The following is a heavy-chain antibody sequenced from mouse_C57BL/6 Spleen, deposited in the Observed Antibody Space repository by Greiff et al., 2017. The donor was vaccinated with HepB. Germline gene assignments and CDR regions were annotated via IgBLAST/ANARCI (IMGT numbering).Heavy chain of an antibody. CDR2: IYPRSGNT. Sequence: QVQLQQSGAELARPGASVKLSCKASGYTFTSYGISWVKQRTGQGLEWIGEIYPRSGNTYYNEKFKGKATLTADKSSSTAYMELRSLTSEDSAVYFCAEGRGSSSWYFDVWGTGTTVTVSS. D-gene: IGHD1-1*01. CDR1: GYTFTSYG. V-gene: IGHV1-81*01. J-gene: IGHJ1*03. CDR3: AEGRGSSSWYFDV.